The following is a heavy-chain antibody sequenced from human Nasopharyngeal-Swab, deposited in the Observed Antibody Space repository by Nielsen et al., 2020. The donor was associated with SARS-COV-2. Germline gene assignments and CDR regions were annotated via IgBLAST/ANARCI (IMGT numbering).Heavy chain of an antibody. CDR3: ARVWRDYYGLDV. D-gene: IGHD2-21*01. J-gene: IGHJ6*02. CDR2: INPDTGAT. Sequence: ASVKVSCKASGYSFTGYYLHWVRQAPGQGLEWMGWINPDTGATNYAEKFQGRVTMTSDMALSTAYMEMSRLRSGDTAVYYCARVWRDYYGLDVWGQGTTVTVSS. V-gene: IGHV1-2*02. CDR1: GYSFTGYY.